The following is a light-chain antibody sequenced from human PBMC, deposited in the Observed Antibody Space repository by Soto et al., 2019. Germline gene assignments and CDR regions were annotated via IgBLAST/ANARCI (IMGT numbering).Light chain of an antibody. CDR2: DAS. J-gene: IGKJ4*01. CDR3: QQRYTSPLT. V-gene: IGKV3-11*01. CDR1: QSVTSD. Sequence: EIVLTQSPATLSLSPGERATLSCRASQSVTSDLAWYQQKPGLAPRLLIYDASNRATGIPARFSGSGSGTDFTLTISGLEPEDFAVYYCQQRYTSPLTFGGGTKVEIK.